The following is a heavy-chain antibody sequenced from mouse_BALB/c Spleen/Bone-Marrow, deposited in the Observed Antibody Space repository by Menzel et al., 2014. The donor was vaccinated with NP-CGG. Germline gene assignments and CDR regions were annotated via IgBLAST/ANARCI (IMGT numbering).Heavy chain of an antibody. CDR2: INPDSNTI. CDR1: GFDFSRYW. CDR3: ARLNYYGNLFV. J-gene: IGHJ1*01. Sequence: VQLKESGGGLVQPGGSLKLSCAASGFDFSRYWMSLVRQVPGKGLEWIGEINPDSNTINYTPSLKDKFIISRDNAKNTLYLQMSKVRSEDTALYYCARLNYYGNLFVWGAGTTVTVSS. V-gene: IGHV4-1*02. D-gene: IGHD1-1*01.